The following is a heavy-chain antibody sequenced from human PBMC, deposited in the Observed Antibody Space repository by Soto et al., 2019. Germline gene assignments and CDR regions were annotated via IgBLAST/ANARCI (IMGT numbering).Heavy chain of an antibody. V-gene: IGHV4-39*01. CDR2: IYYSGTT. Sequence: SETLSLTCTVSGGSISSSSYYWGWIRQPPGKGLEWIGSIYYSGTTYYNPSLESRVTISVDTSKNQFSLKLSSVTAADTAVYYCARQGYSSGWYLIDGKTDYWGQGTLVTVSS. J-gene: IGHJ4*02. CDR1: GGSISSSSYY. D-gene: IGHD6-19*01. CDR3: ARQGYSSGWYLIDGKTDY.